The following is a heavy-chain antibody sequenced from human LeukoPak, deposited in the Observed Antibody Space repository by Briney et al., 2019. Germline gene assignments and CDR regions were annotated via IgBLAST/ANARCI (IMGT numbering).Heavy chain of an antibody. V-gene: IGHV3-30*03. CDR2: ISYDGSHQ. CDR1: GFTFSSYG. D-gene: IGHD6-25*01. Sequence: PGQSLRLSCTASGFTFSSYGIHWVRQAPGKGLEWVAVISYDGSHQYYADSVRGRFTISRDNAWNTVYLQMNSLRGEDTAIYYCARMVASGVWVLVYWRQGTLLTVCS. CDR3: ARMVASGVWVLVY. J-gene: IGHJ4*02.